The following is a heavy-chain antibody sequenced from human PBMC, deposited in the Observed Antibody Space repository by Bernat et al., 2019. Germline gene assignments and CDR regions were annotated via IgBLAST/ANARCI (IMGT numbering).Heavy chain of an antibody. CDR2: IWYDGSNK. Sequence: QVQLVESGGGVVQPGRSLRLSCAASGFTFSSYGMHWFRQAPGKGLEWVAVIWYDGSNKYYADSVKGRFTISRDNSKNTLYLQMNSLRAEETAVYYCARSREVAGTRGYYYYYGMDVWGQGTTVTVSS. D-gene: IGHD6-19*01. J-gene: IGHJ6*02. V-gene: IGHV3-33*01. CDR3: ARSREVAGTRGYYYYYGMDV. CDR1: GFTFSSYG.